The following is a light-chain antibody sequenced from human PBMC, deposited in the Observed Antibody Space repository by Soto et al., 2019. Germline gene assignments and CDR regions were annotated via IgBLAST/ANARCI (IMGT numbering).Light chain of an antibody. J-gene: IGKJ2*01. CDR1: QSVSTRY. CDR2: GAS. Sequence: EIVLTQSPGTLSLSPGERATLSCRASQSVSTRYLAWYRQKPGQAPRLLIYGASSRATGIPDRFSGSGSGTDFTLSISRLEPEDSAVYYCQQYGSSPRYTFGQGPKLEIK. V-gene: IGKV3-20*01. CDR3: QQYGSSPRYT.